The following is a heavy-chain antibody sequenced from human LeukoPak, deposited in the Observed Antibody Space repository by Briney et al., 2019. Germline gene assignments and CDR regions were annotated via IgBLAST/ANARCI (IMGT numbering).Heavy chain of an antibody. CDR3: ARLGGRAAKDDRLDY. D-gene: IGHD3-16*01. CDR2: MNPNTGNT. Sequence: ASVKVSCKASGYIFTTYDINWVRQATGQGLEWMAWMNPNTGNTGFAQKFQGRVTVSWNTDISTAYMELDSLISEGTAVYYCARLGGRAAKDDRLDYWGQGTLVTVSS. V-gene: IGHV1-8*03. CDR1: GYIFTTYD. J-gene: IGHJ4*02.